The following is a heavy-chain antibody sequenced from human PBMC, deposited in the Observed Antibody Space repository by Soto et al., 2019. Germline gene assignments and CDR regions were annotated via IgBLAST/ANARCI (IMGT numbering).Heavy chain of an antibody. D-gene: IGHD2-15*01. J-gene: IGHJ5*02. Sequence: GSSVKVSCKASGYTFTSYGISWVRQAPGQGLEWMGGIIPIFGTANYAQKFQGRVTITADESTSTAYMELSSLRSEDTAVYYCARDGRDCSGGSCYSIPWFDPWGQGTLVNVSA. CDR3: ARDGRDCSGGSCYSIPWFDP. CDR1: GYTFTSYG. CDR2: IIPIFGTA. V-gene: IGHV1-69*13.